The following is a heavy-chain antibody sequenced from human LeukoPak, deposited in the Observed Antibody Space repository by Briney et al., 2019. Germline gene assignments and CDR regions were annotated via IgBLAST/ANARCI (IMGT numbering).Heavy chain of an antibody. D-gene: IGHD4-17*01. CDR2: ISVSGGST. J-gene: IGHJ5*02. V-gene: IGHV3-23*01. Sequence: ETLSLTCTVSGGSISSDIYYWGWIRQPPGKGLEWVSAISVSGGSTYYADSVKGRFTISRDNSKNTLYLQMNSLRAEDTAVYYCAKSYGNPPRWFDPWGQGTLVTVSS. CDR1: GGSISSDIYY. CDR3: AKSYGNPPRWFDP.